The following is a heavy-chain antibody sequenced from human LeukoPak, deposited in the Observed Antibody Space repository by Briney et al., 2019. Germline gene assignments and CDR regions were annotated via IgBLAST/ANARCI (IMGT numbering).Heavy chain of an antibody. V-gene: IGHV3-48*03. D-gene: IGHD3-22*01. CDR2: ISSSGSTI. Sequence: QPGGSLRLSCAASGFTFSSYEMNWVRQAPGKGLEWVSYISSSGSTIYYADSVKGRFTISRDNAKNSLYLQMNSLRAEDTAVYYCASSPYYYDSSGYYHGSGAYYFDYWGQGTLVTVSS. J-gene: IGHJ4*02. CDR3: ASSPYYYDSSGYYHGSGAYYFDY. CDR1: GFTFSSYE.